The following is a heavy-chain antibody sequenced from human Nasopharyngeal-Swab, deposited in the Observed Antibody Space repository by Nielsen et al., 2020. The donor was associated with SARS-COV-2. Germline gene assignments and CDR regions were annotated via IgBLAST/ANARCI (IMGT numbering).Heavy chain of an antibody. Sequence: GESLKISCAASGFTFSSYAMHWGRQAPGKGLELVAVISYDGSNKYYADSVKGRFTNSRDNSKNTLYLQMNSLRAEDTAVYYCASNLIQGFDYWGQGTLVTVSS. CDR1: GFTFSSYA. V-gene: IGHV3-30-3*01. D-gene: IGHD2-8*01. CDR3: ASNLIQGFDY. CDR2: ISYDGSNK. J-gene: IGHJ4*02.